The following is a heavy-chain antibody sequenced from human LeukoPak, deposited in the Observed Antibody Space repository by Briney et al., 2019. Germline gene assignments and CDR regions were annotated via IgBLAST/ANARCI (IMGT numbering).Heavy chain of an antibody. J-gene: IGHJ4*02. D-gene: IGHD1-26*01. V-gene: IGHV3-48*03. CDR3: AKDLLTKGPAHPSYLFDY. CDR1: GFTFSSYE. CDR2: ISSSGSTI. Sequence: GGSLRLSCAASGFTFSSYEMNWVRQAPGKGLEWVSYISSSGSTIYYADSVKGRFTISRDNAKNSLYLQMNSLRAEDTAVYYCAKDLLTKGPAHPSYLFDYWGQGTLVTVSS.